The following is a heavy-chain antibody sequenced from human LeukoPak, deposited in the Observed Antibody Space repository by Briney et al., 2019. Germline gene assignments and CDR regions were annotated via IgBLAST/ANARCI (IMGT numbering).Heavy chain of an antibody. Sequence: QAGGSLRLSCAASGFTFSSHWMSWVRQAPGKGLEWVANIKQDGSEKYYVDSVKGRFTISRDNAKNSLYLQMNSLRAEDTAVYYCARDRDGSGSSLFDYWGQGTLVTVSS. D-gene: IGHD3-10*01. V-gene: IGHV3-7*01. J-gene: IGHJ4*02. CDR3: ARDRDGSGSSLFDY. CDR1: GFTFSSHW. CDR2: IKQDGSEK.